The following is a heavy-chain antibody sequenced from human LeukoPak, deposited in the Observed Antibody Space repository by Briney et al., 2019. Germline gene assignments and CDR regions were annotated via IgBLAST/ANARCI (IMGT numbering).Heavy chain of an antibody. V-gene: IGHV4-39*07. D-gene: IGHD3-22*01. CDR1: GDSISSSSYY. Sequence: SETLSLTCTVSGDSISSSSYYWGWIRQPPGKGLEWIGSIFHSGSTYYNPSLKSRVTISVDTSKNQFSLKLTSVTAADTAVYYCAGTYYYDSSGYYHYSLWGQGTLVTVSS. CDR2: IFHSGST. CDR3: AGTYYYDSSGYYHYSL. J-gene: IGHJ4*02.